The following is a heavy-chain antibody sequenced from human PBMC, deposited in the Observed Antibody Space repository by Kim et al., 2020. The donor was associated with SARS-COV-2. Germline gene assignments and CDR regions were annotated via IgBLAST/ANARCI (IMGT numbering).Heavy chain of an antibody. J-gene: IGHJ4*02. V-gene: IGHV3-11*06. CDR1: GFTFSDYY. Sequence: GGSLRLSCAASGFTFSDYYMSWIRQAPGKGLEWVSYISSSSSYTNYADSVKGRFTISRDNAKNSLYLQMNSLRAEDTAVYYCARDERYNWNYDDYWGQGTLVTVSS. CDR2: ISSSSSYT. D-gene: IGHD1-7*01. CDR3: ARDERYNWNYDDY.